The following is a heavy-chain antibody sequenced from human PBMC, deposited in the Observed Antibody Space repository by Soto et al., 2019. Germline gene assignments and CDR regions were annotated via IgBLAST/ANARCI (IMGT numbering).Heavy chain of an antibody. CDR1: GGSISNYY. J-gene: IGHJ4*02. CDR3: ARAPYSNYEDY. V-gene: IGHV4-59*01. D-gene: IGHD4-4*01. CDR2: IYYTGST. Sequence: PSETLSLTCSVSGGSISNYYWSWIRQPPGEGLEWIGYIYYTGSTNYNPSLKSRVTMSVDSSKNQFSLNLRSVTAADTAVYYCARAPYSNYEDYSGQGTLVTVSS.